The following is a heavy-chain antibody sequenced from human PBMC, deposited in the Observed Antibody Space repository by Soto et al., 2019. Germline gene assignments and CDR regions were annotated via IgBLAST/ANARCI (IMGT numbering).Heavy chain of an antibody. CDR2: ICHGGST. CDR1: GGAMGNYC. Sequence: QVQLQESGPGLVKPSETLSLTCTVSGGAMGNYCWSWIRQSLGKGLEWIGYICHGGSTNYNPSLKSRATIFLDTSKSQFSLRLRSVTAADTALYYCARMESDCFDIWGQGTKITVSS. CDR3: ARMESDCFDI. J-gene: IGHJ3*02. V-gene: IGHV4-59*01. D-gene: IGHD2-21*01.